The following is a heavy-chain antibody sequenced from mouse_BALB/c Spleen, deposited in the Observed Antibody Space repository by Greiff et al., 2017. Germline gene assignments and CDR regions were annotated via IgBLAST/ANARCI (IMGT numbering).Heavy chain of an antibody. CDR1: GFTFSSFG. V-gene: IGHV5-17*02. D-gene: IGHD2-14*01. J-gene: IGHJ4*01. Sequence: EVQRVESGGGLVQPGGSRKLSCAASGFTFSSFGMHWVRQAPEKGLEWVAYISSGSSTIYYADTVKGRFTISRDNPKNTLFLQMTSLRSEDTAMYYCAREVPLAMDYWGQGTSGTVSS. CDR3: AREVPLAMDY. CDR2: ISSGSSTI.